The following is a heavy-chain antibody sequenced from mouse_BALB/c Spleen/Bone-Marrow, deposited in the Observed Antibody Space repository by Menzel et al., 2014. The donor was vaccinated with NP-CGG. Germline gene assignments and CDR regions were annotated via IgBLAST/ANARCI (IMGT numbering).Heavy chain of an antibody. J-gene: IGHJ4*01. CDR3: AGASYYAMDY. CDR1: GFNIKDTY. Sequence: EVHLVESGAELVKPGASVKLSCTASGFNIKDTYMHWVKRRPEQGLEWIGRIDPANGNTKYDPKFQGKATITADTSSNTAYLQLCRLTSEDTAVYYCAGASYYAMDYWGQGTSVTASS. CDR2: IDPANGNT. V-gene: IGHV14-3*02.